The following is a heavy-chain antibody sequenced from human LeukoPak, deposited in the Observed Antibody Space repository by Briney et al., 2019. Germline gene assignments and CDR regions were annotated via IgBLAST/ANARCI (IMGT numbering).Heavy chain of an antibody. V-gene: IGHV1-8*03. CDR1: GYSFTNYD. CDR3: ARDSRGSRSSWFDP. J-gene: IGHJ5*02. D-gene: IGHD3-10*01. CDR2: MNPKSGDT. Sequence: GASVKVSCKASGYSFTNYDINWVRQAPGQGLEWMGWMNPKSGDTGYSQKFQGRVFITRDTSINTAYTELSSLGSDDTAVYYCARDSRGSRSSWFDPWGQGTLVIVSS.